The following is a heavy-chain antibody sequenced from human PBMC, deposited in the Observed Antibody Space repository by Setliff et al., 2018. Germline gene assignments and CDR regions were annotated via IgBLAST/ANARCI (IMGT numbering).Heavy chain of an antibody. Sequence: SETLSLTCSVYGESFSNNYWSWIRQPPGKGLEWIGESSHSGSTSYSPSLKSRVTISVDTSTNQFSLKLTSVTAADTAVYYCARLSWNGLRYFGLDVWGQGPTVTVSS. CDR2: SSHSGST. V-gene: IGHV4-34*01. D-gene: IGHD3-3*01. CDR1: GESFSNNY. J-gene: IGHJ6*02. CDR3: ARLSWNGLRYFGLDV.